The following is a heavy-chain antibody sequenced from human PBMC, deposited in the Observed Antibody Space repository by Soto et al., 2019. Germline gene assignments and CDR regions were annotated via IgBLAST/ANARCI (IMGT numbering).Heavy chain of an antibody. Sequence: PSETLSLTCAVSGGPISSCNWCSWVRKPPGKGLEWIGEIYHSGSTNYNPSLKSRVTISLDTSKNQFSLKLSSVTAADTAVYYCARHIAITAAGDWFDPWGQGTLVTVSS. CDR3: ARHIAITAAGDWFDP. CDR2: IYHSGST. CDR1: GGPISSCNW. V-gene: IGHV4-4*02. D-gene: IGHD6-13*01. J-gene: IGHJ5*02.